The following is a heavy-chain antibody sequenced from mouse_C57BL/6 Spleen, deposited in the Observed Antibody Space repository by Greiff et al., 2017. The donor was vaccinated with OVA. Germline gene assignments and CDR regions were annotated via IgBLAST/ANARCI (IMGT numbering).Heavy chain of an antibody. J-gene: IGHJ2*01. V-gene: IGHV1-80*01. CDR3: ARYYYGSSYYFDY. D-gene: IGHD1-1*01. Sequence: QVQLQQSGAELVKPGASVKISCKASGYAFSSYWMNWVKQRPGKGLEWIGQIYPGDGDTNYNGKFKGKATLTADKSSSTAYMQLSSLTSEDSAVYFGARYYYGSSYYFDYWGQGTTLTVSA. CDR1: GYAFSSYW. CDR2: IYPGDGDT.